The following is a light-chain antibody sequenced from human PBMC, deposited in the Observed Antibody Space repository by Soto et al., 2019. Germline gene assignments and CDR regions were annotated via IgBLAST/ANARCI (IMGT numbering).Light chain of an antibody. CDR2: AAS. Sequence: EIVLTQSPGTLSLYPGERATLSCRASQSVSNYLAWYQQKPGQAPRLLIYAASNRATGIPARFSGSGSGTELTLTISSLQPDDSATYYCQQYYTYSWTFGQGTKVDIK. V-gene: IGKV3-11*01. CDR1: QSVSNY. CDR3: QQYYTYSWT. J-gene: IGKJ1*01.